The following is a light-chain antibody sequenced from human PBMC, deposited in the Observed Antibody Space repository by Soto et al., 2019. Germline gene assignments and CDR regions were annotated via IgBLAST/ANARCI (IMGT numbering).Light chain of an antibody. CDR3: QQYVTSPYI. Sequence: DIVSTQSPGTLSLSPGERATLSCRASQSISSSYLAWYQQKPGQAPRLLIHGVSTRATGIPDRFSGSGSGTDFTLTISRLEPEDFAVYYCQQYVTSPYIFGQGTKLEIK. V-gene: IGKV3-20*01. CDR1: QSISSSY. CDR2: GVS. J-gene: IGKJ2*01.